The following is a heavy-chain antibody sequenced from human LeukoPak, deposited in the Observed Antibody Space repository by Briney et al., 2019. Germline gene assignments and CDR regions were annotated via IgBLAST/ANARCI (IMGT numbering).Heavy chain of an antibody. CDR2: IYYSGST. CDR3: ARHFYDSSGYYYVKHFDY. J-gene: IGHJ4*02. D-gene: IGHD3-22*01. Sequence: SETLSLTCTVSGGSISSYYWSWIRQPPGTGLEWIGYIYYSGSTNYNPSLKSRVTISVDTSKNQFSLKLSSVTAADTAVYYCARHFYDSSGYYYVKHFDYWGQGTLVTVSS. V-gene: IGHV4-59*08. CDR1: GGSISSYY.